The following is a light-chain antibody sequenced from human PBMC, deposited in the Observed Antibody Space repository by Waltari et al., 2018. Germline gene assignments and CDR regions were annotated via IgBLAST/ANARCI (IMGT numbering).Light chain of an antibody. CDR1: QSVSSY. J-gene: IGKJ4*01. CDR2: DAS. Sequence: EIVLTQSPVTLSLSPAERAPLSCRASQSVSSYLTWYQQKPGQAPRLLIYDASNRATGSPARFRGSGSGTDFTLTISSLEPEDFAVYYCQQRSNWPPALTFGGGTKVEVK. CDR3: QQRSNWPPALT. V-gene: IGKV3-11*01.